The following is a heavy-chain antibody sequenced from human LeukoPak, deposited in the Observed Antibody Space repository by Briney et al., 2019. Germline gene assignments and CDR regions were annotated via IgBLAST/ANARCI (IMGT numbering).Heavy chain of an antibody. CDR3: ARDGGGVSSWVSH. CDR2: CDPGHSFP. Sequence: GESLKISCRGPGYNFASYWISGVRQMPGKGREWMGWCDPGHSFPKYRQSLERRLTISAEKSLTSAYLQWSSLKASDTAIYYCARDGGGVSSWVSHWGQGTLVTVS. V-gene: IGHV5-10-1*01. J-gene: IGHJ4*02. D-gene: IGHD2-8*02. CDR1: GYNFASYW.